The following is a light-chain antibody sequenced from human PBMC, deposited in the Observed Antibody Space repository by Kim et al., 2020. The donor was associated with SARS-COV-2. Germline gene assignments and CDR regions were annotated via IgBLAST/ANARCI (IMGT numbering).Light chain of an antibody. CDR3: AAWDDTLNGLWV. Sequence: QSVLTQPPSASGTPGQRVTISCSGSSSNIGTNTVDWYQQLPGTAPKLLIYNNNQRPSGLPDRFSGSKSGTSASLAISGLQSEDEADYYCAAWDDTLNGLWVFGGGTQLTVL. CDR1: SSNIGTNT. J-gene: IGLJ3*02. CDR2: NNN. V-gene: IGLV1-44*01.